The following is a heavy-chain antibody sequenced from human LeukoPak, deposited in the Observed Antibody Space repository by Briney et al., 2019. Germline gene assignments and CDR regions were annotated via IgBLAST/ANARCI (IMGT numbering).Heavy chain of an antibody. D-gene: IGHD3-10*01. V-gene: IGHV3-21*01. CDR3: ASHYGSGSYYHYFDY. Sequence: GGSLRLSCAASGFTFTSYTMNWVRQAPGKGLAWVSSISSSSNYIYYADSVKGRFTISRDNAKNSLYLQMNSLRAEDTAVYYCASHYGSGSYYHYFDYWGQGTLVTVSS. CDR1: GFTFTSYT. J-gene: IGHJ4*02. CDR2: ISSSSNYI.